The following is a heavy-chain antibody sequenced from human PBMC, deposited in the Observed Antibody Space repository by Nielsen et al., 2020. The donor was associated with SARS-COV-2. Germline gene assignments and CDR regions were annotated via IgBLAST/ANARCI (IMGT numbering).Heavy chain of an antibody. J-gene: IGHJ4*02. CDR2: IKSKTDGGTT. Sequence: GESLKISCAASGFTVSSNYMSWVRQAPGKGLEWVGRIKSKTDGGTTDYAGPVKDRFSISRDDSRNTLYLQMNSLKTEDTAVYYCATRGNDYWGQGTLVTVSS. CDR1: GFTVSSNY. CDR3: ATRGNDY. D-gene: IGHD3-16*01. V-gene: IGHV3-15*05.